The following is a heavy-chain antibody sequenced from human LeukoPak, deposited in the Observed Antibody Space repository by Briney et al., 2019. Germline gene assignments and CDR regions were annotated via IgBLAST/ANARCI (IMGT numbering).Heavy chain of an antibody. CDR3: ARGRYYDFWSGKGWFDP. Sequence: ASVKVSCKASGYTFTSYGISWVRQASGQGLEWMGWISAYNGNTNYAQKLQGRVTMTTDTSTSTAYMELRSLRSDDTAVYYCARGRYYDFWSGKGWFDPWGQGTLVTVSS. D-gene: IGHD3-3*01. J-gene: IGHJ5*02. CDR2: ISAYNGNT. V-gene: IGHV1-18*01. CDR1: GYTFTSYG.